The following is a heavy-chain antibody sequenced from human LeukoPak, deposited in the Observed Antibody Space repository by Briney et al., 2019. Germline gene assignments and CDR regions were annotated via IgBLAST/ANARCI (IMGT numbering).Heavy chain of an antibody. CDR2: IYYSGGT. CDR1: ARSISSYY. CDR3: ARLWDSSSSLDY. J-gene: IGHJ4*02. Sequence: SQTLTLTCTVDARSISSYYWTWIRQPPGKVLVVKRIGYIYYSGGTNYNPSLKSRVTIPEDTSKNQASLKLSSVTAADTAVYYCARLWDSSSSLDYWGQGTLVTVSS. D-gene: IGHD6-6*01. V-gene: IGHV4-59*08.